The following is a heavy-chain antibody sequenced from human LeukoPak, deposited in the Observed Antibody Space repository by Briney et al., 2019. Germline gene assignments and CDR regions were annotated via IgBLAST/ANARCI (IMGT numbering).Heavy chain of an antibody. J-gene: IGHJ4*02. Sequence: SETLSLTCTVSGYSISSDYYWGWIRQPPGKGLEWIASVSHSGSTYYNPSLKSRVTISVDTSKNQFSLKVTSVTAADTVLYYCARERIERYTYASSDFDYWGRGTLVTVSS. V-gene: IGHV4-38-2*02. CDR1: GYSISSDYY. CDR3: ARERIERYTYASSDFDY. CDR2: VSHSGST. D-gene: IGHD5-18*01.